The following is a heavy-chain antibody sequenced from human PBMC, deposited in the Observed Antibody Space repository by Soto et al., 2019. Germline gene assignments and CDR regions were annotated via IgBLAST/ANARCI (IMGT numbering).Heavy chain of an antibody. Sequence: QVQLVESGGGVVQPGRSLRLSCAASGFTFSSYGMHWVRQAPGKGLEWVALVWYDGGNKYYADSVKGRFTISRDNSKNTLYLQMNSLRDEDTAVYYCVRAAGYSGNDYVYYYGMDVWGQGLTVTVSS. J-gene: IGHJ6*02. CDR1: GFTFSSYG. CDR2: VWYDGGNK. CDR3: VRAAGYSGNDYVYYYGMDV. V-gene: IGHV3-33*01. D-gene: IGHD5-12*01.